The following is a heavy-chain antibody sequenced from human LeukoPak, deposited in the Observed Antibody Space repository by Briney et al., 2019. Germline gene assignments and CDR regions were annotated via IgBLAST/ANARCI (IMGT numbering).Heavy chain of an antibody. CDR3: ARSMGQIVVVLLTPGDYYYMDV. Sequence: SETLSLTCTVSGGSISSGSYYWSWIRQPAGKGLEWIGRIYTSGSTNYNPSLKSRVTISVDTSKNRFSLKLSSVTAADTAVYYCARSMGQIVVVLLTPGDYYYMDVWGKGTTVTVSS. D-gene: IGHD2-2*01. CDR1: GGSISSGSYY. J-gene: IGHJ6*03. CDR2: IYTSGST. V-gene: IGHV4-61*02.